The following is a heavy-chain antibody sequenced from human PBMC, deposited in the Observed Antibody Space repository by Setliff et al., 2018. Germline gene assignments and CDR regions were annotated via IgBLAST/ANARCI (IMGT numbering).Heavy chain of an antibody. CDR3: ARGDFYYYFYMDV. CDR1: GGTFNSYA. Sequence: SVKVSCKASGGTFNSYAISWVRQAPGQGLEWMGGIIPIFGSANYARKFQGRVTVTADESTSTAYMELSSLRSEDTAVYYCARGDFYYYFYMDVWGKGTTVTVSS. V-gene: IGHV1-69*13. J-gene: IGHJ6*03. CDR2: IIPIFGSA.